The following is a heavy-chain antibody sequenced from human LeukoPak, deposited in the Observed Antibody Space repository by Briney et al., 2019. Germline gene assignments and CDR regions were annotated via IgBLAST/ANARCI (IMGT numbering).Heavy chain of an antibody. D-gene: IGHD5-18*01. CDR2: IIPIFGTA. CDR1: GGTFSSYA. CDR3: ARESRYSYGESFFDY. J-gene: IGHJ4*02. Sequence: ASVKVSCKASGGTFSSYAISWVRQAPGQGLEWMGGIIPIFGTANYAQKFQGGVTITADKSTSTAYMELSSLRSEDTAVYYCARESRYSYGESFFDYWGQGTLVTVSS. V-gene: IGHV1-69*06.